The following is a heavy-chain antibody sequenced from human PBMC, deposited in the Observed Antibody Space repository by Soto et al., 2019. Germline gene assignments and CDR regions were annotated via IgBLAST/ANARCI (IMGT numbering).Heavy chain of an antibody. J-gene: IGHJ6*02. D-gene: IGHD2-15*01. V-gene: IGHV1-69*13. CDR2: IIPIFGTA. CDR1: GGTFSSYA. Sequence: ASVKVSCKASGGTFSSYAISWVRQAPGQGLEWMGGIIPIFGTANYAQKFQGRVTITADESTSTAYMELSSLRSEDTAVYYCARGAVVVVAATLGYYYYYGMDVWGQGTTVTVSS. CDR3: ARGAVVVVAATLGYYYYYGMDV.